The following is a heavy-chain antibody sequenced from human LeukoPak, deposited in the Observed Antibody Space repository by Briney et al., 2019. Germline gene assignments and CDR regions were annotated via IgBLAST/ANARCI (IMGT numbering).Heavy chain of an antibody. Sequence: SETLSLTCTVSGGSVSSRNYYWSWLRQSPGKGLEWIGYIYYSGSTNYNPSLKSRVTISVDTSKNQFSLRLSSVTAADTAVYYCARASYCSDGSCYSDYWGEGTLVTVSS. CDR1: GGSVSSRNYY. J-gene: IGHJ4*02. D-gene: IGHD2-15*01. V-gene: IGHV4-61*01. CDR3: ARASYCSDGSCYSDY. CDR2: IYYSGST.